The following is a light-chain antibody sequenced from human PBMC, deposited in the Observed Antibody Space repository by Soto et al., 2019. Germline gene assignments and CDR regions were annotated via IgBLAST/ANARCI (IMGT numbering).Light chain of an antibody. Sequence: DIQMTQSPSTLSASVGDRVTITCRASQSISSWLAWYQQKPGKAPKLLIYKASSLESGVPSRFSGSGSGTEFTLNISSLQTDDFGIYYCQHYKSYPFTFGGGTKVEI. CDR2: KAS. CDR3: QHYKSYPFT. V-gene: IGKV1-5*03. J-gene: IGKJ4*01. CDR1: QSISSW.